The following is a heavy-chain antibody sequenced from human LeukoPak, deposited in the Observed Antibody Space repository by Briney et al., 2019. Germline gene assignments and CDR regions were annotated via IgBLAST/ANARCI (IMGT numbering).Heavy chain of an antibody. CDR3: ARLSIAAETNY. CDR1: GYTFTGSF. CDR2: INPNSGGT. D-gene: IGHD6-13*01. J-gene: IGHJ4*02. Sequence: GVSVKVSCKASGYTFTGSFIHWMRQAPGQGLEWMGWINPNSGGTNYAQKFQGRVTMTRDTSISTAYMELSSLRSDDTAVFYCARLSIAAETNYWGQGTLVTVSS. V-gene: IGHV1-2*02.